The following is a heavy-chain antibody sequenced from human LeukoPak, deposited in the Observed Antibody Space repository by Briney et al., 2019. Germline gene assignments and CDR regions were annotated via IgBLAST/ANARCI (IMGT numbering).Heavy chain of an antibody. J-gene: IGHJ4*02. CDR3: ARDHAFSPDY. Sequence: GGSLRLSCAASGFTFSSYGMHWVRQAPGKGLEWVAVIWYDGNNKYYVDSVKGRFTVSRDNSKNTLYLQMNSLRAEDTAVYYCARDHAFSPDYWGQGTLVTVSS. D-gene: IGHD2/OR15-2a*01. CDR2: IWYDGNNK. CDR1: GFTFSSYG. V-gene: IGHV3-33*01.